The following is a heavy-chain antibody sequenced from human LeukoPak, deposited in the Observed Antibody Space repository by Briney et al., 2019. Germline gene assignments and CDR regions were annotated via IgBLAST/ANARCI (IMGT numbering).Heavy chain of an antibody. V-gene: IGHV3-7*03. CDR3: ARAVAAAGSY. Sequence: GGSLRLSCAASGFTFSSHWMSWVRQAPGKGLEWVANIKQDGSEKYYVDSVKGRFTISRDNAKNSLYLQMNSLRAEDTAVYYCARAVAAAGSYWGQGTLVTVSS. J-gene: IGHJ4*02. D-gene: IGHD6-13*01. CDR2: IKQDGSEK. CDR1: GFTFSSHW.